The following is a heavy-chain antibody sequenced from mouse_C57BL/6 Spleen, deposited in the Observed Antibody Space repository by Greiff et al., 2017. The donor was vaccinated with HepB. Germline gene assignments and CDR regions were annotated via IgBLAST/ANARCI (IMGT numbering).Heavy chain of an antibody. D-gene: IGHD1-1*01. V-gene: IGHV7-3*01. Sequence: EVQGVESGGGLVQPGGSLSLSCAASGFTFTDYYMSWVRQPPGKALEWLGFIRNKANGYTTEYSASVKGRFTISRDNFQSILYLQMNALRAEDSATYYCERYYYGSSYGWFAYWGQGTLVTVSA. CDR3: ERYYYGSSYGWFAY. CDR2: IRNKANGYTT. CDR1: GFTFTDYY. J-gene: IGHJ3*01.